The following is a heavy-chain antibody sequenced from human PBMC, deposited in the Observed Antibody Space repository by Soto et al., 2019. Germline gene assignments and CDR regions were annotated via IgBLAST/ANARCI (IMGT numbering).Heavy chain of an antibody. CDR2: MYDSGST. V-gene: IGHV4-39*01. CDR3: VKPLPLEAATGFDR. D-gene: IGHD6-25*01. Sequence: SETLCLTCTVSGGSISSSSYYWAWIRQPQGKGLEWIVSMYDSGSTYYNPSLKNRVTMSLDTSKNQFSLKLNSVTAADTAVYYCVKPLPLEAATGFDRWGQGTLVNV. CDR1: GGSISSSSYY. J-gene: IGHJ5*02.